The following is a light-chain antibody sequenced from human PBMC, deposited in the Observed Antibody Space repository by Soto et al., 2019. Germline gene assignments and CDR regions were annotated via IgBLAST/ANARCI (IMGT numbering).Light chain of an antibody. CDR2: STS. Sequence: DFQMTQSPSTLSASVGDRVTITCRASQTIDTYLNWYQQKPGQAPKLLIYSTSSLRSGVTSRFSGSGSGTDFTLTISSLQPEDFATYYCQQSVTTPWTFGQGTKVEIK. V-gene: IGKV1-39*01. CDR1: QTIDTY. J-gene: IGKJ1*01. CDR3: QQSVTTPWT.